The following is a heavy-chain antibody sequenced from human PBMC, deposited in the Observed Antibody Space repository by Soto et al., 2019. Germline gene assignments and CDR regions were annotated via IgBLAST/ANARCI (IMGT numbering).Heavy chain of an antibody. CDR3: ARDGYDGSGSPYPAY. J-gene: IGHJ4*02. CDR2: VYYLGST. CDR1: GGSMSEYF. V-gene: IGHV4-59*01. D-gene: IGHD3-10*01. Sequence: PSETLSLTCTVSGGSMSEYFWSWIRQSPGKGLEWIGYVYYLGSTDYNPSLKSRVTISVGTSKRQFSLKLSSVTVADTAVYYCARDGYDGSGSPYPAYWGPGAQVTVSS.